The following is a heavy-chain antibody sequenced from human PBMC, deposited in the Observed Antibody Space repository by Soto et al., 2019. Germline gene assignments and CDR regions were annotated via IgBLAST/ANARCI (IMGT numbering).Heavy chain of an antibody. CDR3: ARGQLCPICAFDI. CDR2: IKQDGSEK. CDR1: GFTFSSYW. J-gene: IGHJ3*02. D-gene: IGHD5-18*01. Sequence: GGSLRLSCAASGFTFSSYWMSWVRQAPGKGLEWVANIKQDGSEKYYVDSVKGRFTISRDNAKNSLYLQMNSLRAEDTAVYYCARGQLCPICAFDIWGQGTMVTVSS. V-gene: IGHV3-7*05.